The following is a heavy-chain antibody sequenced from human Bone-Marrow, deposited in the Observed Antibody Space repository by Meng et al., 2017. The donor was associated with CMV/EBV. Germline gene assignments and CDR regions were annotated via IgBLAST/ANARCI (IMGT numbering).Heavy chain of an antibody. Sequence: GASLKISCAASGFTFSNAWMSWVRQAPGKGLEWVGRIKSKTDGGTTDYAAPVKGRFTISRDDSKNTLYLQMNSLKTEDTAVYYCTTGGVLLWFGESPEGMDVWGQGTTVTVSS. CDR3: TTGGVLLWFGESPEGMDV. CDR2: IKSKTDGGTT. V-gene: IGHV3-15*01. D-gene: IGHD3-10*01. J-gene: IGHJ6*02. CDR1: GFTFSNAW.